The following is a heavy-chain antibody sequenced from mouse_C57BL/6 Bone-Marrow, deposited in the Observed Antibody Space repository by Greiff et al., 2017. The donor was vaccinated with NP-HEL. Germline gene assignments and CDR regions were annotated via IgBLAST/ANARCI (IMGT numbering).Heavy chain of an antibody. D-gene: IGHD2-12*01. CDR2: ISSGGSYT. CDR3: ARHHYINYFDY. Sequence: EVKLVESGGDLVKPGGSLKLSCAASGFTFSSYGMSWVRQTPDKRLEWVATISSGGSYTYYPDSVKGRFTISRDNAKNTLYLQMSSLKSEDTAMYYGARHHYINYFDYWGQPTTLTAPS. J-gene: IGHJ2*01. V-gene: IGHV5-6*01. CDR1: GFTFSSYG.